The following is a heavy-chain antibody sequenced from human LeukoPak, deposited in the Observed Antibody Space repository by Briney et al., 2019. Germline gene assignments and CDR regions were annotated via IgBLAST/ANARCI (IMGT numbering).Heavy chain of an antibody. CDR3: ARKRTTGREFDY. Sequence: SETLSLTCTVSGGSVNGYYWSWIRQPPGKGLEWIGYIYYSGSTNYNPSLKSRVTISVDTSKNQFSLKLSSVTAADTAVYFCARKRTTGREFDYWGQGTLVTVSS. CDR2: IYYSGST. CDR1: GGSVNGYY. V-gene: IGHV4-59*02. J-gene: IGHJ4*02. D-gene: IGHD4-11*01.